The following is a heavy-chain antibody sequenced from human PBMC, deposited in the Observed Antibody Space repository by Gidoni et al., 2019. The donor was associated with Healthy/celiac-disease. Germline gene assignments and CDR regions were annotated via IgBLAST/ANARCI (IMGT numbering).Heavy chain of an antibody. CDR3: ARGEEQLSFLGNWFDP. CDR2: IYYSGST. Sequence: QLQLQESGPGLVKPSETLSLTCTVSGGSISSSSYYWGWIRQPPGKGLEWIGSIYYSGSTYYNPSLKSRVTISVDTSKNQFSLKLSSVTAADTAVYYCARGEEQLSFLGNWFDPWGQGTLVTVSS. J-gene: IGHJ5*02. D-gene: IGHD3-16*01. V-gene: IGHV4-39*01. CDR1: GGSISSSSYY.